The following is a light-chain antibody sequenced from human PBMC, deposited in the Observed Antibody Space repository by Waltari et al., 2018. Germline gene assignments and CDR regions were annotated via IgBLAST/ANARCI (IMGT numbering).Light chain of an antibody. Sequence: DIQMTQSPSSLSASVGDGVTITCKASQDIANYLNWYQQKPGKAPKLLVYDASNLHSGVPSRFSGSGSGTHFTFTITGLQPEDIATYYCQQHDHLPFTFGPGTKVDIK. J-gene: IGKJ3*01. CDR1: QDIANY. CDR3: QQHDHLPFT. CDR2: DAS. V-gene: IGKV1-33*01.